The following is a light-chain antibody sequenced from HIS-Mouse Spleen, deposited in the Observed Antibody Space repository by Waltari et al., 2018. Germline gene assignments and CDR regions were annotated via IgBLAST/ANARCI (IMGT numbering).Light chain of an antibody. V-gene: IGKV1-8*01. J-gene: IGKJ2*01. CDR3: QQYYSYPYT. CDR1: QGISSY. CDR2: AAY. Sequence: AIRMTQSPSSLSASTGDRVTITCRASQGISSYLAWYQQKPGKAPKLLSYAAYTLQSGVTSRFSGSGSGTDFTLTISCLQSEDFATYYCQQYYSYPYTFGQGTKLEIK.